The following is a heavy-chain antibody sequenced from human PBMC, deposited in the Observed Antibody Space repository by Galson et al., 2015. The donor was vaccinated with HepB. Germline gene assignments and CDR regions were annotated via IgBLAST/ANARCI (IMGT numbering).Heavy chain of an antibody. CDR2: INGRGSTR. J-gene: IGHJ5*02. CDR3: VKEGSWFGGDWFDP. V-gene: IGHV3-23*01. D-gene: IGHD3-16*01. Sequence: SLRLSCAGSGFIFRHHAMAWIRQAPGKGLEWVSGINGRGSTRSYSDAVKGRFSISSDNSKDTVFLQMDNLGAEDTAAYYCVKEGSWFGGDWFDPWGQGALVTVS. CDR1: GFIFRHHA.